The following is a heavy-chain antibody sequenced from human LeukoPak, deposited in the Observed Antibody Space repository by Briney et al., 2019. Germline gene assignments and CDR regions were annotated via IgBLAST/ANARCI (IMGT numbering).Heavy chain of an antibody. CDR2: ITSTTTYT. J-gene: IGHJ3*02. CDR3: AREIDAFDI. Sequence: GGSLRLSCSASGFIFNTFGMNWVRQAPGKGLEWVSSITSTTTYTYYADSVKGRFTISRDNAKNSLYLQMNSLRAEDTAVYYCAREIDAFDIWGQGTMVTVSS. V-gene: IGHV3-21*01. CDR1: GFIFNTFG.